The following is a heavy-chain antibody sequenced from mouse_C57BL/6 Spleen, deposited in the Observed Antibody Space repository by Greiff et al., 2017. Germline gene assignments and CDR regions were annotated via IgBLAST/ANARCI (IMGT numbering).Heavy chain of an antibody. Sequence: QVHVKQPGAELVRPGSSVKLSCKASGYTFTSYWMHWVKQRPIQGLEWIGNIDPSDSETHYNQKFKDKATLTVDKSSSTAYMQLSSLTSEDSAVYYCAREDRGYAMDYWGQGTSVTVSS. V-gene: IGHV1-52*01. J-gene: IGHJ4*01. CDR1: GYTFTSYW. CDR2: IDPSDSET. D-gene: IGHD2-14*01. CDR3: AREDRGYAMDY.